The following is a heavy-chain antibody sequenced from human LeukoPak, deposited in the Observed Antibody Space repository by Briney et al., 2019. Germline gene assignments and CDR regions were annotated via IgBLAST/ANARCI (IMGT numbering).Heavy chain of an antibody. CDR3: AKDTAPLGATKEFDH. J-gene: IGHJ4*02. V-gene: IGHV3-23*01. Sequence: GGSLRLSCAASGFIFDNFGMSWVRQAPGKGLEWVSALSATGGSAYYAASAQGRFTTSRDNSKNILYLEMNSLRVDDTAVYYCAKDTAPLGATKEFDHWGQGTLVIVSS. CDR2: LSATGGSA. D-gene: IGHD1-26*01. CDR1: GFIFDNFG.